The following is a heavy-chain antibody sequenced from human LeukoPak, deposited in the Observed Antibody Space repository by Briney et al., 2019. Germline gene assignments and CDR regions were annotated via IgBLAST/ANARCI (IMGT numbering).Heavy chain of an antibody. J-gene: IGHJ4*02. D-gene: IGHD3-9*01. CDR3: AKGVGGYFDWLSFDS. CDR2: ISYDGSNK. Sequence: GGSLRLSCAASGFTFTTYGMHWVRQAPGKGLEWLAVISYDGSNKFYVDSVKGRFFVSRDNSKNTLYLQMNSLRAEDTAVYYCAKGVGGYFDWLSFDSWGQGTLVTVSS. CDR1: GFTFTTYG. V-gene: IGHV3-30*18.